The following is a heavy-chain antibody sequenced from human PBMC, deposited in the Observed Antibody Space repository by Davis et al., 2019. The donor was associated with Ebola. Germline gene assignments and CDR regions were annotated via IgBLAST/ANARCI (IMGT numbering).Heavy chain of an antibody. CDR1: GYTFTSYG. Sequence: ASVKVSCKASGYTFTSYGISWVRQAPGQGLEWMGWISAYNGNTNYAQKLQGRVTMTTDTSTSTAYMELRSLRSDDTAVYYCASGGYSYGLPNWFDPWGQGTLVTVSS. D-gene: IGHD5-18*01. V-gene: IGHV1-18*01. CDR3: ASGGYSYGLPNWFDP. CDR2: ISAYNGNT. J-gene: IGHJ5*02.